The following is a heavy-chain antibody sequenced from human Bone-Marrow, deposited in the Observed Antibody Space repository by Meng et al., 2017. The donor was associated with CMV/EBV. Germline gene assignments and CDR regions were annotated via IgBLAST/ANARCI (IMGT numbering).Heavy chain of an antibody. CDR2: ISSSGSTM. V-gene: IGHV3-48*04. CDR3: ASSFSGGSSGWWEY. CDR1: GFTFSSYG. Sequence: GGSLRLSCAASGFTFSSYGMHWVRQAPGKGLEWVSYISSSGSTMYYADSVKGRFTISRDNAKNSLYLQMNSLRAEDTAVYYCASSFSGGSSGWWEYWGQGTLVTVSS. D-gene: IGHD6-19*01. J-gene: IGHJ4*02.